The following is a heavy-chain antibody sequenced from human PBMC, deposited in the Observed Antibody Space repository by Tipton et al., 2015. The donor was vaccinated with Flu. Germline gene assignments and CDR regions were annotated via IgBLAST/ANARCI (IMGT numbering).Heavy chain of an antibody. CDR1: GYTFTSYG. CDR2: ISAYNGNT. Sequence: QPGAEVKEPGASVKVSCKASGYTFTSYGISWVRQAPGQGLEWMGWISAYNGNTNYAQKLQGRVTMTTDTSTSTAYMELRSLRSDDTAVYYCATTFPYYYDSSGYLNYWGQGTLVTVSS. CDR3: ATTFPYYYDSSGYLNY. V-gene: IGHV1-18*01. J-gene: IGHJ4*02. D-gene: IGHD3-22*01.